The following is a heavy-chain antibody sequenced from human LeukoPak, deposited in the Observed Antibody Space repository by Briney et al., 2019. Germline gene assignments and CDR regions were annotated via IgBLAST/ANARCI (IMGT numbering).Heavy chain of an antibody. CDR2: ISWNSGSI. CDR3: AKDNFPIPYYYDSSGYDY. J-gene: IGHJ4*02. D-gene: IGHD3-22*01. CDR1: GFTFDDYA. V-gene: IGHV3-9*01. Sequence: GGSLRLSCAASGFTFDDYAMHWVRQAPGKGLEWVSGISWNSGSIGYADSVKGRFTISRDNAKNSLYLQMNSLRVEDTALYYCAKDNFPIPYYYDSSGYDYWGQGTLVTVSS.